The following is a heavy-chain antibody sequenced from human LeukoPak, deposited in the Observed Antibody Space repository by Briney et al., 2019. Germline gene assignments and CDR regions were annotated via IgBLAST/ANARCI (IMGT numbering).Heavy chain of an antibody. V-gene: IGHV1-2*02. CDR2: INPNSGGT. CDR3: ATLEMATTGFDY. Sequence: ASVTVSCKASGYTFTGYYMHWVRQAPGQGLEWMGWINPNSGGTNYAQKFQGRVTMTRDTSISTAYMELSRLRSDDTAVYYCATLEMATTGFDYWGQGTLVTVSS. D-gene: IGHD5-24*01. CDR1: GYTFTGYY. J-gene: IGHJ4*02.